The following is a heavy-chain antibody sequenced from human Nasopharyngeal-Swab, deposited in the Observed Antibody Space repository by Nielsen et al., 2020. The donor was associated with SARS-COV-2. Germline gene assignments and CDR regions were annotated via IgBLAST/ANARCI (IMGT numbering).Heavy chain of an antibody. CDR3: ARAHIVVVPAHNWFDP. CDR2: IYYSGST. Sequence: WIRQPPGKGLEGIGYIYYSGSTNYNPSLKSRVTISVDTSKNQFSLKLSSVTAADTAVYYCARAHIVVVPAHNWFDPWGQGTLVTVSS. V-gene: IGHV4-59*01. D-gene: IGHD2-2*01. J-gene: IGHJ5*02.